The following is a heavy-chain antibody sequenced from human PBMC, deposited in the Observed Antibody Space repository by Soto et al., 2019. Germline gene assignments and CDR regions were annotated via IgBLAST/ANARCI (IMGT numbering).Heavy chain of an antibody. V-gene: IGHV1-69*02. Sequence: ASVKVSCKASGGTFSSYTISWVRQAPGQGLEWMGRIIPILGIANYAQKFQGRVTITADKSTSTAYMELSSLRSEDTAVYYCARGNDYSNYYYYYMDVWGKGTTVTVSS. CDR1: GGTFSSYT. CDR3: ARGNDYSNYYYYYMDV. J-gene: IGHJ6*03. CDR2: IIPILGIA. D-gene: IGHD4-4*01.